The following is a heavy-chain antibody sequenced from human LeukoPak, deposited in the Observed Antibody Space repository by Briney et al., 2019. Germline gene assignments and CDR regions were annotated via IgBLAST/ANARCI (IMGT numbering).Heavy chain of an antibody. V-gene: IGHV3-7*01. J-gene: IGHJ3*01. CDR3: ARDYYYDSSGYYHDAFDL. CDR1: GFTFSSYW. D-gene: IGHD3-22*01. CDR2: IKQDGSEK. Sequence: GGSLRLSCAASGFTFSSYWMSWVRQAPGKGLEWVANIKQDGSEKYYVDSVKGRFTISRDNAKNSLYLQMNSLRAEDTAVYYCARDYYYDSSGYYHDAFDLWGQGPMVTVSS.